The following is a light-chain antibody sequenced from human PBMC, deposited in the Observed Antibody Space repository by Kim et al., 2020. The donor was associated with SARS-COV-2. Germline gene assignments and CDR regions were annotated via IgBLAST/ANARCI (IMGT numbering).Light chain of an antibody. V-gene: IGLV3-19*01. CDR2: GKN. J-gene: IGLJ3*02. CDR1: SLRSYY. Sequence: SSELTQDPAVSVALGQTVRITCQGDSLRSYYASWYQQKPGQAPVIVIYGKNNRPSGIPDRFSGSSSGNTASLTITGAQAEDEADYYCNSRDSVGNHWVFGGGTQLTVL. CDR3: NSRDSVGNHWV.